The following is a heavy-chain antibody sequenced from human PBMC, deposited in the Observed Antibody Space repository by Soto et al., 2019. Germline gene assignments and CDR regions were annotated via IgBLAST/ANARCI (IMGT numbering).Heavy chain of an antibody. J-gene: IGHJ6*02. CDR3: ARDKDRLQLGGNYYYILDV. Sequence: VQLEQSGPEVKKPGSSVKVSCKASGGTFSTSALSWVRQAPGQGLEWMGGIMPVFPTPDYAQKFQGRVTITADESTGTAYMELGGLTSDATAVYYCARDKDRLQLGGNYYYILDVWGQGTAVTVSS. CDR2: IMPVFPTP. V-gene: IGHV1-69*12. D-gene: IGHD1-1*01. CDR1: GGTFSTSA.